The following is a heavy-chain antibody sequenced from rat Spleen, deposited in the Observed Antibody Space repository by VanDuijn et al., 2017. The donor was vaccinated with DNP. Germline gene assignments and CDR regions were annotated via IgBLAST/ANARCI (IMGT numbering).Heavy chain of an antibody. D-gene: IGHD3-8*01. CDR2: IIYDGSSI. J-gene: IGHJ2*01. Sequence: EVQLVESGGGLVQPGNSLKLSCTASGFPFSDYAMAWVRQSPKKGLEWVATIIYDGSSIYYRDSVKGRFTISRDDASSTLYLQMDSLRSEDTATYYCTSNPHIRTAAPFDYWGQGVMVTVSS. CDR3: TSNPHIRTAAPFDY. V-gene: IGHV5S10*01. CDR1: GFPFSDYA.